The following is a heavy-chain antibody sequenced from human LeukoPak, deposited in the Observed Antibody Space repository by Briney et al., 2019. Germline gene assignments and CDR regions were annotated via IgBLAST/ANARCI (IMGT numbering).Heavy chain of an antibody. CDR2: IHHTETS. CDR3: ARDVVAGATLDY. Sequence: SETLSLTCTVSGASISSQYWSWIRKTPGKGPEWIAYIHHTETSKYNPSLKSRVTISVDTSKNQFSLKLSSVTAADTAVYYCARDVVAGATLDYWGQGALVTVSS. CDR1: GASISSQY. D-gene: IGHD1-26*01. J-gene: IGHJ4*02. V-gene: IGHV4-59*11.